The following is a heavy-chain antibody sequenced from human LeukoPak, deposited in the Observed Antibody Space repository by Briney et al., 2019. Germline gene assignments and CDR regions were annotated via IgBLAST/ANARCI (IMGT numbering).Heavy chain of an antibody. J-gene: IGHJ4*02. V-gene: IGHV4-59*12. CDR3: AREQVVPAALDY. Sequence: SETLSLTCSVSGGSISSYYWSWIRQPPGKGLEWIGYIYYSGSTNYNPSLKSRVTISVDTSKNQFSLKLSIVTAADTAVYYCAREQVVPAALDYWGQGTLVTVSS. CDR2: IYYSGST. D-gene: IGHD2-2*01. CDR1: GGSISSYY.